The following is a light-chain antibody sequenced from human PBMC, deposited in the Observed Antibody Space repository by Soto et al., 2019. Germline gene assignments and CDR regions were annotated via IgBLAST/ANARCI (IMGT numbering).Light chain of an antibody. CDR3: QQYNSYPLS. V-gene: IGKV1-5*03. Sequence: DIQMTQSPSTLSASVGDRVTITCRASQSISNWLACYQQKPGKAPKLLIYKASSLESGVPSRFSGTGSGTEFTLTITSLQPDDFATYYCQQYNSYPLSFGGGNKVEIK. CDR1: QSISNW. CDR2: KAS. J-gene: IGKJ4*01.